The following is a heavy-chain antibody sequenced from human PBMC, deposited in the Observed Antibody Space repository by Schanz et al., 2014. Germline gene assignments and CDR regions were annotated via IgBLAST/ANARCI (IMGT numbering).Heavy chain of an antibody. CDR2: ISDSGDST. J-gene: IGHJ4*02. Sequence: VQLVESGGGLVQPGGSLRLSCAASGFNFKAYAMSWVRQAPGKGLEWVSDISDSGDSTHYADSVKGRFTISRDNAKNTLCLQMNSLSAEDTAVYYCAKVAPAADYLDSWGLGTLVTVSS. D-gene: IGHD2-2*01. CDR1: GFNFKAYA. CDR3: AKVAPAADYLDS. V-gene: IGHV3-23*04.